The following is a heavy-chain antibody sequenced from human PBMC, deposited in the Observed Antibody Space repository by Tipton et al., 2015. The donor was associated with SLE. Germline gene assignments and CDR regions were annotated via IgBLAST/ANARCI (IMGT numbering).Heavy chain of an antibody. V-gene: IGHV1-8*02. CDR3: ARTTFDI. CDR2: MNPNSGNA. Sequence: QLVQSGAEVKKPGASVKVSCKASGYTFTNFDINWVRQATGQGLEWMGLMNPNSGNAAYAQKFQGRVTLTRNSSVSTAYMELSSLRSEDTAVYYCARTTFDIWGQGTMVTVSS. CDR1: GYTFTNFD. J-gene: IGHJ3*02.